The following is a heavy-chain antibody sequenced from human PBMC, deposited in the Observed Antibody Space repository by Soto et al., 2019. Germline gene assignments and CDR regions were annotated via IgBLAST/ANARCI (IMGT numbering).Heavy chain of an antibody. D-gene: IGHD6-13*01. CDR2: ISGSGGST. V-gene: IGHV3-23*01. CDR3: LARPDPGIAAAYYYYMDV. J-gene: IGHJ6*03. Sequence: PGGSLRLSCAASGFTFSSYAMSWVRQAPGKGLEWVSAISGSGGSTYYADSVKGRFTISRDNSKNTLYLQMNSLRAEDTAVYYCLARPDPGIAAAYYYYMDVWGKGTTVTVSS. CDR1: GFTFSSYA.